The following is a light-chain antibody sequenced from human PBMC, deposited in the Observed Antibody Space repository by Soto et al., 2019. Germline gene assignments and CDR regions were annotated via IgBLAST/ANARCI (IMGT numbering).Light chain of an antibody. CDR3: NSYTSSSTHV. CDR2: DVS. CDR1: SSDVGGYNY. Sequence: QSVLTQPASVSASPGQSITISCTGTSSDVGGYNYVSWYQQHPGKAPKLMIYDVSNRPSGVSDRFSGSKSGNTASLTISWLQAEDEADYYCNSYTSSSTHVFGTGTKVTVL. V-gene: IGLV2-14*01. J-gene: IGLJ1*01.